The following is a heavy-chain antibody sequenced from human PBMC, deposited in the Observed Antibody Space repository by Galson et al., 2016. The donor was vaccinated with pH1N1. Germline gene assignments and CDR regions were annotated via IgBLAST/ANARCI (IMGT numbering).Heavy chain of an antibody. V-gene: IGHV1-46*01. D-gene: IGHD1-1*01. CDR1: GYTLTNYD. CDR3: TRALGRRREY. Sequence: SVKVSCKASGYTLTNYDIHWVRQAPGQGLEWMGVIDPSGGGTTYAQKFQARVTMTRDTSTSTVYMDLSSLKSEYTAVNYCTRALGRRREYWGQGTLVTVSS. CDR2: IDPSGGGT. J-gene: IGHJ4*02.